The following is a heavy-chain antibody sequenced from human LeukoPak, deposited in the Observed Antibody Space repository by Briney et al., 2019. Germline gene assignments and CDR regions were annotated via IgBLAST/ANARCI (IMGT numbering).Heavy chain of an antibody. CDR3: ARDRVQLWFDNYYYMDV. V-gene: IGHV1-69*06. J-gene: IGHJ6*03. CDR1: AATFTIYA. CDR2: IIPIFGTA. Sequence: GASVTLSFTASAATFTIYAISWVRQAPGQGLEWMGRIIPIFGTANYAQKFQGRVTITADKSTSTAYMELRSLRSEDTAVYYCARDRVQLWFDNYYYMDVWGKGTTVTVSS. D-gene: IGHD5-18*01.